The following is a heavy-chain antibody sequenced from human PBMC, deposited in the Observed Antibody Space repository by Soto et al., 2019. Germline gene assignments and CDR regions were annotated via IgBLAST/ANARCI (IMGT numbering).Heavy chain of an antibody. CDR2: IWYDGSNK. CDR1: GFTFSSYG. D-gene: IGHD1-26*01. J-gene: IGHJ6*02. V-gene: IGHV3-33*01. Sequence: PGGSLRLSCAASGFTFSSYGMHWVRQAPGKGLEWVAVIWYDGSNKYYADSVKGRFTISRDNSKNTLYLQMNSLRAEDTAVYYCARDLWELLPTRPDPLYYYYGMDVWGQGTTVTVSS. CDR3: ARDLWELLPTRPDPLYYYYGMDV.